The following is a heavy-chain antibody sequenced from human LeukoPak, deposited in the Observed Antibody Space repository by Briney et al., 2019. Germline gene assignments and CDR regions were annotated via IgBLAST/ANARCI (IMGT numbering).Heavy chain of an antibody. Sequence: SETLSLICAVYGGSFSGYSWSWIRQPPGKGLEWIGEINHSGRTNYNPSLKSRVTISVDTSKNRFSLKLSSVTAADTAVYYCARGPVRILCNGSKYYFDYWGQGTLVTVSS. J-gene: IGHJ4*02. CDR3: ARGPVRILCNGSKYYFDY. CDR1: GGSFSGYS. V-gene: IGHV4-34*01. CDR2: INHSGRT. D-gene: IGHD2/OR15-2a*01.